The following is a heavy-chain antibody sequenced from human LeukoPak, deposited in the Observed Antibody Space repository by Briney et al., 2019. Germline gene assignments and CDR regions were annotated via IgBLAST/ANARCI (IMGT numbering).Heavy chain of an antibody. J-gene: IGHJ6*03. V-gene: IGHV3-48*01. CDR3: ARGLGELSLSSYYYYYYYMDV. D-gene: IGHD3-16*02. CDR1: GFTFSSYS. Sequence: GGSLRLSCAASGFTFSSYSMNWVRQAPGKGLEWVSYISSSSSTIYYADSVKGRFTISRDNAKNSLNLQMNSLRAEDTAVYYCARGLGELSLSSYYYYYYYMDVWGKGTTVTVSS. CDR2: ISSSSSTI.